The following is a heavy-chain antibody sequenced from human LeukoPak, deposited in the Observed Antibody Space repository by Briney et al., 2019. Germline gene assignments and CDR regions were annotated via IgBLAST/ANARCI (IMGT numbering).Heavy chain of an antibody. CDR2: IGTSSTTI. Sequence: GGSLRLSCAASGFTFSSYTMNWVRQPPGKGLEWVANIGTSSTTIYYADSVKGRFTISRDNAKNSLYLQMNSLRADDTAVYYCARFAAGGSYYYYMDVWGKGTTVTVSS. CDR3: ARFAAGGSYYYYMDV. CDR1: GFTFSSYT. V-gene: IGHV3-48*01. D-gene: IGHD6-25*01. J-gene: IGHJ6*03.